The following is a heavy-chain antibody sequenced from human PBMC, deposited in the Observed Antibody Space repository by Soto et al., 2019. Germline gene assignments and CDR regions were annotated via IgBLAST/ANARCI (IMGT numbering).Heavy chain of an antibody. V-gene: IGHV3-21*01. CDR2: ISSSSSYI. J-gene: IGHJ6*02. Sequence: GGSLRLSCAASGFTFSSYSMNWVRQAPGKGLEWVSSISSSSSYIYYADSVKGRFTISRDNAKNSLYLQMNSLRAEDTAVYYCARXLNIVVVPAAPKCGMDVWGQGTTVPVSS. CDR1: GFTFSSYS. CDR3: ARXLNIVVVPAAPKCGMDV. D-gene: IGHD2-2*01.